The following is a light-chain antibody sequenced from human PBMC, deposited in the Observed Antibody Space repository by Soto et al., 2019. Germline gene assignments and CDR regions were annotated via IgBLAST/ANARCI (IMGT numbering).Light chain of an antibody. J-gene: IGKJ4*01. CDR1: QSVSSSY. Sequence: EIVLTQSPGTLSLSPGERATLSCRASQSVSSSYLAWYQQKPGQAPRLLIYGASRRATGIPDRFSGSGSGTDFTLTISRLEPEDFGTYFCQQSYRLPLTFGGGTKVDIK. CDR2: GAS. V-gene: IGKV3-20*01. CDR3: QQSYRLPLT.